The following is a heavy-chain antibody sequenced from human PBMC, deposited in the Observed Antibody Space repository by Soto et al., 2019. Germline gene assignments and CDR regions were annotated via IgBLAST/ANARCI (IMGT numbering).Heavy chain of an antibody. CDR3: ARERGSTATFDY. Sequence: QVQLVQSGAGVKKPGASVKVSCKASGYAFSRYAINWIRQAPGQGLEWLGWINAGSGGTKYSQNFQGRVTITRDTAASTVYLDLSSLRSDDTAVYYCARERGSTATFDYWGQGTLVTVSS. CDR1: GYAFSRYA. J-gene: IGHJ4*02. CDR2: INAGSGGT. V-gene: IGHV1-3*01. D-gene: IGHD4-17*01.